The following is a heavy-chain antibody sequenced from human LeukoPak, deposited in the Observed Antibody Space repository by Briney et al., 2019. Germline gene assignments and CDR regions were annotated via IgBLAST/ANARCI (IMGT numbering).Heavy chain of an antibody. CDR1: GFTFSNYD. V-gene: IGHV3-21*01. Sequence: GGSLRLSCAASGFTFSNYDMNWLRQAPGKGLEWVSSISSSSSYIYYADSVKGRFTISRDNAKNSLYLQMNSLRAEDTAVYYCARVFDWLLQSYYFDYWGQGTLVTVSS. CDR3: ARVFDWLLQSYYFDY. D-gene: IGHD3-9*01. CDR2: ISSSSSYI. J-gene: IGHJ4*02.